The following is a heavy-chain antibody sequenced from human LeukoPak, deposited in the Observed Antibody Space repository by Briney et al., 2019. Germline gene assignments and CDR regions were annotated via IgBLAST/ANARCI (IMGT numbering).Heavy chain of an antibody. CDR3: ARRGVGMAVDP. D-gene: IGHD3-10*01. J-gene: IGHJ5*02. Sequence: SETLSLTCTVSAYSISSGYYWGWIRQPPGKGLEWIGSLSHSGSTFYNPSLKSRVTISVDTSKNQFSLKLSSVTAADTAVYYCARRGVGMAVDPWGQGTLVTVSS. CDR1: AYSISSGYY. CDR2: LSHSGST. V-gene: IGHV4-38-2*02.